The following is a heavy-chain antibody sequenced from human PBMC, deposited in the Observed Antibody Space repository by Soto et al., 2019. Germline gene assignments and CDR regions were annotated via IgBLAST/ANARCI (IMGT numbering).Heavy chain of an antibody. CDR2: IYYSGST. Sequence: SETLSLTCTVSGGSISSYYRSWIRQPPGKGLEWIGYIYYSGSTYYNPSLKSRVTISVDRSKNQFSLKLSSVTAADTAVYYCARVTIFGVVIIWGQGTLVTVSS. J-gene: IGHJ4*02. CDR1: GGSISSYY. CDR3: ARVTIFGVVII. V-gene: IGHV4-59*12. D-gene: IGHD3-3*01.